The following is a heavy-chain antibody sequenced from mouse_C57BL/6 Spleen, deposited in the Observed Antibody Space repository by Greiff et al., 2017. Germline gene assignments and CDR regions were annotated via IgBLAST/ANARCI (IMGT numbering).Heavy chain of an antibody. Sequence: EVQLVEPGPELVKPGASVKISCKASGYSFTDYNMNWVKQSHGKSLEWIGVLNPNYGTPSYNQKFKGKATLTVDQSSSTAYMQLNSLTSEDSAVYYCARADNYYGSSYFDYWGQGTTLTVSS. CDR3: ARADNYYGSSYFDY. CDR2: LNPNYGTP. J-gene: IGHJ2*01. CDR1: GYSFTDYN. D-gene: IGHD1-1*01. V-gene: IGHV1-39*01.